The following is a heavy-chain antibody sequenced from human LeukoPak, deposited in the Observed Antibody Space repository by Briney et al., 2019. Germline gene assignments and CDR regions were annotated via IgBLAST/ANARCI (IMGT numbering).Heavy chain of an antibody. D-gene: IGHD6-13*01. V-gene: IGHV3-48*01. CDR2: ISRASSTI. J-gene: IGHJ4*02. CDR1: GFTFSNYS. CDR3: ARSYYSSSCPDY. Sequence: GGSLRLSCAASGFTFSNYSMNWVRQAPGKGLEWVSYISRASSTIYYADSVKGRFTISRDNAKNSLYLQMNSLRAEDTAVYYCARSYYSSSCPDYWGQGTLVTVSS.